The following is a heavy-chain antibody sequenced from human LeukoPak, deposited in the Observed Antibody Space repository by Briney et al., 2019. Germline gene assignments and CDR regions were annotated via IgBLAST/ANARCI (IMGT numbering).Heavy chain of an antibody. D-gene: IGHD3-3*01. CDR1: GASISSSSYY. Sequence: SETLSLTCTVSGASISSSSYYWGWIRQPPGKGLEWIGSIYYSGSTYYNPSLKSRVTISVDTSKNQFSLKLSSVTAADTAVYYCARKRSGYYFDYWGQGTLVTVSS. CDR3: ARKRSGYYFDY. CDR2: IYYSGST. J-gene: IGHJ4*02. V-gene: IGHV4-39*07.